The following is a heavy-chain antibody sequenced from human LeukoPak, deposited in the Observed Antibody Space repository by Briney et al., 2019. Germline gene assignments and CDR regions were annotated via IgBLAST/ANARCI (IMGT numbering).Heavy chain of an antibody. CDR2: IYCSGST. V-gene: IGHV4-31*03. D-gene: IGHD2-2*02. CDR3: ARSGRVCSSTSCYIAY. Sequence: SETLSLTCTVSGGSISSGGYYWSWIRLHPGKGLEWIGYIYCSGSTYYNPSLKSRVTISVDTSKNQFSLKLSSVTAADTAVYYCARSGRVCSSTSCYIAYWGQGTLVTVSS. CDR1: GGSISSGGYY. J-gene: IGHJ4*02.